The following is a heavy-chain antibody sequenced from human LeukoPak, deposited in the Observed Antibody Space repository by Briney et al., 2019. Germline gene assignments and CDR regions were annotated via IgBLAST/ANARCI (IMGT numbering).Heavy chain of an antibody. CDR1: GFIVSSSY. Sequence: SGGSLRLSCAASGFIVSSSYMSWVRQAPGKGLEWVSVIYSGGSTYYADSVKGRFTISRDNSKKTLYLQMNSLRVEDTAVYYCARDSGTGYTSGWYGLDYWGQGTLVTVSS. J-gene: IGHJ4*02. CDR2: IYSGGST. V-gene: IGHV3-66*01. CDR3: ARDSGTGYTSGWYGLDY. D-gene: IGHD6-19*01.